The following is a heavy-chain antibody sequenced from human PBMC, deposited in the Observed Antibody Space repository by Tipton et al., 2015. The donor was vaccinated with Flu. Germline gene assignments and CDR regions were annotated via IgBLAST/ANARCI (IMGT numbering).Heavy chain of an antibody. V-gene: IGHV4-61*02. J-gene: IGHJ4*02. CDR2: IYTSGST. CDR1: GGSISSGSYY. D-gene: IGHD5-24*01. Sequence: LRLSCTVSGGSISSGSYYRSWIRQPAGKGLEWIGRIYTSGSTNYNPSLKSRVTISVDTSKNQFSLKLSSVTAADAAVYYCARGGDGYNPIDYWGQGTLVTVSS. CDR3: ARGGDGYNPIDY.